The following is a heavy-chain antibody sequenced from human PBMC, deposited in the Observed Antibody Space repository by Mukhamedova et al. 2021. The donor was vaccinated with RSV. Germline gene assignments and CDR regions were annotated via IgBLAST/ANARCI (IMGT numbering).Heavy chain of an antibody. CDR1: GFTFSSYR. Sequence: GFTFSSYRMHWVRQAPGEGPEWGAGLSFDASNEYYADSVNGRFTIFRDNSKNTLYLQMISLRAEDTLVSYCANAYGSGSYYYY. D-gene: IGHD3-10*01. J-gene: IGHJ6*01. CDR2: LSFDASNE. CDR3: ANAYGSGSYYYY. V-gene: IGHV3-30*18.